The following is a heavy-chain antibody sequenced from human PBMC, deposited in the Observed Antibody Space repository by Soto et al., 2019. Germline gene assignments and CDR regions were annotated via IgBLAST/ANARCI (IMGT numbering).Heavy chain of an antibody. V-gene: IGHV1-18*01. CDR3: ARGFIPENY. CDR2: INTYNGNT. CDR1: GYTFSHYG. J-gene: IGHJ4*02. D-gene: IGHD2-2*01. Sequence: ASVLVSCKPSGYTFSHYGVSWVRQAPGQGLEWMGWINTYNGNTKYEHKFQGRVTLTTDASTRTVFLELTSLKFDDAAVYYCARGFIPENYWGQGTRVTVSS.